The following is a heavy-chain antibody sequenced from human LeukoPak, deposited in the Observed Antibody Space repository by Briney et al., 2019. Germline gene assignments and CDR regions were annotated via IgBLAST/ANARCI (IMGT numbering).Heavy chain of an antibody. CDR1: GYTFTGYY. CDR3: AKRERASSSWYEYYYYGMDV. D-gene: IGHD6-13*01. V-gene: IGHV1-2*02. CDR2: INPNSGGT. Sequence: ASVKVSCKASGYTFTGYYMHWVRQAPGQGLEWMGWINPNSGGTNYAQKFQGRVTVTRDTSITTAYMELSRLRSDDTAVYYCAKRERASSSWYEYYYYGMDVWGQGTTVTVSS. J-gene: IGHJ6*02.